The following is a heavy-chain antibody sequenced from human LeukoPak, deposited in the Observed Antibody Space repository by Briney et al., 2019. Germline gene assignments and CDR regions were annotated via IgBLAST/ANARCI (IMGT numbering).Heavy chain of an antibody. J-gene: IGHJ6*02. CDR2: IKGKTDGGTT. CDR3: ATVGSCNTTSCFYYYYGVDV. V-gene: IGHV3-15*01. Sequence: GGSLRLSCAASGISFTNAWMYWVRQAPGKGLEWVGRIKGKTDGGTTDYAEPVKGRFTISRDDSKNMLYLQMSSLKTEDTAVYFCATVGSCNTTSCFYYYYGVDVWGQGATVTVSS. D-gene: IGHD2-2*01. CDR1: GISFTNAW.